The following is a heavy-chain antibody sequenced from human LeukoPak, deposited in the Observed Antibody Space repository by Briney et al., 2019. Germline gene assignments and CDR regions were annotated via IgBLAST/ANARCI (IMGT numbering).Heavy chain of an antibody. CDR1: GGTFSSYA. CDR3: ARARKYYYDSSGTYYYYYYGMDV. CDR2: IIPILGIA. V-gene: IGHV1-69*04. D-gene: IGHD3-22*01. J-gene: IGHJ6*02. Sequence: ASVKVSCKASGGTFSSYAISWVRQAPGQGLEWMGRIIPILGIANYAQKFQGRVTITADKSTSTAYMELSSLRSEDTAVYYCARARKYYYDSSGTYYYYYYGMDVWGQGTTVTVSS.